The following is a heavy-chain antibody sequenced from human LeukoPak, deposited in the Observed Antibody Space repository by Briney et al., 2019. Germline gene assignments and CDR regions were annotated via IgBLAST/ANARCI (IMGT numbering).Heavy chain of an antibody. CDR1: GFTFSSHG. V-gene: IGHV3-30*02. J-gene: IGHJ4*02. CDR2: IRYDGSNK. CDR3: AILVVPAAIRDFDY. D-gene: IGHD2-2*02. Sequence: GGSLRLSCVASGFTFSSHGMHWVRQAPGKGLEWVAFIRYDGSNKYYVDSVKGRFTISRDNSKNTLYLQMNSLRAEDTAVYYCAILVVPAAIRDFDYWGQGTLVTVSS.